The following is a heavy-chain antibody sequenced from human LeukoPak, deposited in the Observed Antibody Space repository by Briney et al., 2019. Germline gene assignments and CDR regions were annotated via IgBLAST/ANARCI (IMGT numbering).Heavy chain of an antibody. V-gene: IGHV1-69*13. CDR3: ASRSCGGDCYSSYYYYYGMDV. J-gene: IGHJ6*02. Sequence: EASVKVSCTASGGTFSNYAISWVRQAPGQGLEWMGGIIPILGTAKCAQKFQGRVTITADESASTAYMELGSLRSEDTAVYYCASRSCGGDCYSSYYYYYGMDVWGQGTTVTVSS. D-gene: IGHD2-21*02. CDR1: GGTFSNYA. CDR2: IIPILGTA.